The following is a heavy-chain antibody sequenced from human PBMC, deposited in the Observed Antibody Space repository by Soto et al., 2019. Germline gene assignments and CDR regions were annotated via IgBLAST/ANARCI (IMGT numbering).Heavy chain of an antibody. V-gene: IGHV3-23*01. Sequence: GGSLRLSCAASGFTFSSYAMSWVRQAPGKGLEWVSAISGSGGSTYYADSVEGRFTISRDNSKNTLYLQMNSLRAEDTAVYYCAKDNPDYDILTGPDAFDIWGQGTMVTVSS. CDR1: GFTFSSYA. J-gene: IGHJ3*02. CDR3: AKDNPDYDILTGPDAFDI. D-gene: IGHD3-9*01. CDR2: ISGSGGST.